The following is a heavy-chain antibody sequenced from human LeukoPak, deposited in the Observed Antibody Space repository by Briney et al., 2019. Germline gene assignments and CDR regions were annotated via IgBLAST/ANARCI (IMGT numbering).Heavy chain of an antibody. Sequence: QSGGSLRLSCAGSGFSFRRFWMTWVRQAPGRGLERVANINGDGDGKRYADSVKDRFTISRDNARSLVFLQIHSLRDEDTALYYCARDSSPDSATTYYDALDMWGQGTMVTVSS. V-gene: IGHV3-7*01. D-gene: IGHD1-1*01. CDR2: INGDGDGK. CDR1: GFSFRRFW. CDR3: ARDSSPDSATTYYDALDM. J-gene: IGHJ3*02.